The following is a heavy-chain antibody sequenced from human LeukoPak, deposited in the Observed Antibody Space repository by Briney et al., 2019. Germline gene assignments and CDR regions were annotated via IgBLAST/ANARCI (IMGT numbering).Heavy chain of an antibody. J-gene: IGHJ4*02. CDR3: AKDGGEGYSYGYFDSRLCY. CDR1: GFTFSSYA. Sequence: AGGSLRLSCAASGFTFSSYAMSWVRQAPGKGLEWVSAISGSGGSTYYADSVKGRFTISRDNSKNTLYLQMNSLRAEDTAVYYCAKDGGEGYSYGYFDSRLCYWGQGTLSPSPQ. CDR2: ISGSGGST. V-gene: IGHV3-23*01. D-gene: IGHD5-18*01.